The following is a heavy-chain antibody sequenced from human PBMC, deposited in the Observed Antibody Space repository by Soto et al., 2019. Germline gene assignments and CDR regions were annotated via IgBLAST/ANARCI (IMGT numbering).Heavy chain of an antibody. CDR2: ISWNSGTI. Sequence: GGSLRLSCAASGFTFDDYAMHWVRQAPGKGLEWVSGISWNSGTIDYADSVKGRFTISRDNAKNSLYLQMNSLRVEDTALYYCAAASRIVTTIRSALDIWGQGTMVTVSS. D-gene: IGHD5-12*01. CDR1: GFTFDDYA. J-gene: IGHJ3*02. V-gene: IGHV3-9*01. CDR3: AAASRIVTTIRSALDI.